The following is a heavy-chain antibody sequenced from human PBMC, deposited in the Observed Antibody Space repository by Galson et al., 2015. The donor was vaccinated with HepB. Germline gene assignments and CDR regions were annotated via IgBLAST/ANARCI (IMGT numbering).Heavy chain of an antibody. Sequence: ETLSLTCAVYGGSFSGYYWSWIRQPPGKGLEWIGEINHSGSTNYNPSLKSRVTISVDTSKNQFSLKLSSVTAADTAVYYCARLWPNDYVWGSYRYRGYYYGMDVWGQGTTVTVSS. CDR3: ARLWPNDYVWGSYRYRGYYYGMDV. J-gene: IGHJ6*02. V-gene: IGHV4-34*01. CDR1: GGSFSGYY. D-gene: IGHD3-16*02. CDR2: INHSGST.